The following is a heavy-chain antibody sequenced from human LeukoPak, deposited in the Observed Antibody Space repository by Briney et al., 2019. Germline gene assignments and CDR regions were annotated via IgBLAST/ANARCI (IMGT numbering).Heavy chain of an antibody. Sequence: GGSLRLSCAASGFTSDDYAMDWVRQAPGKGLEWVSGISWNSGSIGYSDSVKGRFTISRDNAKNSLYLQMNSLRAEDTALYYCAKGLKGLKFDYWGQGALVTVSS. CDR3: AKGLKGLKFDY. J-gene: IGHJ4*02. CDR2: ISWNSGSI. V-gene: IGHV3-9*02. CDR1: GFTSDDYA. D-gene: IGHD6-19*01.